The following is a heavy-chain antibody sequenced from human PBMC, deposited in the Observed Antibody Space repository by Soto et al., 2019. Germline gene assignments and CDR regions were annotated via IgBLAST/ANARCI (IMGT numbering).Heavy chain of an antibody. Sequence: ASVKVSCKASGYTFTGYYMHWVRQAPGQGLEWMGWINPNSGGTNYAQKFQGWVTMTRDTSISTAYMELSRLRSDDTAVYYCARGQVVEAGVLVYWGQRNLVTVSS. CDR3: ARGQVVEAGVLVY. D-gene: IGHD2-15*01. V-gene: IGHV1-2*04. J-gene: IGHJ4*02. CDR2: INPNSGGT. CDR1: GYTFTGYY.